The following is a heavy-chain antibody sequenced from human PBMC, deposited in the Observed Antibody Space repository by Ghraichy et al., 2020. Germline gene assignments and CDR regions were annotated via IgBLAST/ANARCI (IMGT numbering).Heavy chain of an antibody. CDR3: ARHVGGEGFDY. Sequence: GSLSLTCTVSGGSITSSRYYWGWIRQPPGKGLEWIGSIFYSGTTYYNPSLKSRLTISVDTSRDQFSLTLTSVTAAETAVYYCARHVGGEGFDYWGQGTLVTVS. CDR1: GGSITSSRYY. J-gene: IGHJ4*02. D-gene: IGHD3-10*01. V-gene: IGHV4-39*01. CDR2: IFYSGTT.